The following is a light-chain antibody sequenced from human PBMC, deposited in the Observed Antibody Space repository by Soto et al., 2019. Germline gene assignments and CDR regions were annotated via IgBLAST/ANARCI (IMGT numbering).Light chain of an antibody. V-gene: IGKV1-13*02. CDR1: QDIRGA. CDR3: QQFNTYPIT. Sequence: AIQLTQSPSSLSASVGDRVTITCRASQDIRGALAWYQQKPGKAPKFLIFDVSILQSGVPSRFSGSGSGTDFTLPISLLPPEYFGTYYCQQFNTYPITFGQGTRLEIK. CDR2: DVS. J-gene: IGKJ5*01.